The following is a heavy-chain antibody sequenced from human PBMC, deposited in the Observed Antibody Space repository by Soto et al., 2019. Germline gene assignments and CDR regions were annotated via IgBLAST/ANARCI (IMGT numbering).Heavy chain of an antibody. CDR2: IIPIFGTA. CDR3: ARGQYQLLTGDYYYYGMDV. J-gene: IGHJ6*02. CDR1: GGTFSSYA. D-gene: IGHD2-2*01. Sequence: QVQLVQSGAEVKKPGSSVKVSCKASGGTFSSYAISWVRQAPGQGLEWMGGIIPIFGTANYAQKFQGRVTITADESTSTAYMELSSLRSEDTAVYCCARGQYQLLTGDYYYYGMDVWGQGTTVTVSS. V-gene: IGHV1-69*01.